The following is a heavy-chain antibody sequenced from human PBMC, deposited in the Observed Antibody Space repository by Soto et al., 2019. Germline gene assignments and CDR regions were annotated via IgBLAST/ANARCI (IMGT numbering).Heavy chain of an antibody. D-gene: IGHD6-19*01. V-gene: IGHV3-23*01. Sequence: EVQLLESGGGLVQPGGSLRLSCAASAFTFSSYAMSWVRQSPGKGLEWVSGISGSGISTYYADYVKGRFSISRDNSKNTLYLQMDSLRAEDTAVYYCARDPGAITVAGNFDYWGQGTLVNVSS. CDR1: AFTFSSYA. CDR3: ARDPGAITVAGNFDY. CDR2: ISGSGIST. J-gene: IGHJ4*02.